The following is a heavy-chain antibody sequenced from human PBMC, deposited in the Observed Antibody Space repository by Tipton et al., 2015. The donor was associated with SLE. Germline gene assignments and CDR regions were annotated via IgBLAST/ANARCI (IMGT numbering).Heavy chain of an antibody. V-gene: IGHV4-61*02. D-gene: IGHD5-24*01. Sequence: TLSLTCSVSGDSITSDNYYWIWIRQPAGKGLEWIGRVYSSGNTNYNPSLKSRVTISVDTSENQFSLKLSSVTAADTAVYYCARPLKRWVAGGRMDVGGQGTRSPSP. CDR2: VYSSGNT. CDR1: GDSITSDNYY. J-gene: IGHJ6*02. CDR3: ARPLKRWVAGGRMDV.